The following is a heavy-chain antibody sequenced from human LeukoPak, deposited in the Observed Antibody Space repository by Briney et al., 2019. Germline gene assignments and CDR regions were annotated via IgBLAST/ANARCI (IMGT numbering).Heavy chain of an antibody. V-gene: IGHV3-48*03. J-gene: IGHJ4*02. CDR2: ISSSGSTI. Sequence: GGSLRLSCAASGFTFSSYEMNWVRQAPGQGLEWVSYISSSGSTIYYADSVKGRFTISRDNAKNSLYLQMNSLRAEDTAVYYCASTDWGSSIVGAMSFDYWGQGTLVTVSS. CDR3: ASTDWGSSIVGAMSFDY. D-gene: IGHD1-26*01. CDR1: GFTFSSYE.